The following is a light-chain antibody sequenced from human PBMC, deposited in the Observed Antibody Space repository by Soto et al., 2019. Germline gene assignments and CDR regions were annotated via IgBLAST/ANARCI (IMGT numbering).Light chain of an antibody. CDR3: QQYSNWPPIT. Sequence: EIVMTQSPASLSVSPGESATLSCRASHSVSTNLAWYQQKPGQAPRLLIYGASTRVTGIPARFSGSGSGTEFSLTISSLQSGDFAVYYCQQYSNWPPITFGQGTRLEIK. J-gene: IGKJ5*01. CDR1: HSVSTN. CDR2: GAS. V-gene: IGKV3-15*01.